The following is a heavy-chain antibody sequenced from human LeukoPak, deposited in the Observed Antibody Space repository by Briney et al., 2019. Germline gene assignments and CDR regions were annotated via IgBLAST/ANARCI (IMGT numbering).Heavy chain of an antibody. CDR3: ARVAVGSHWFDP. J-gene: IGHJ5*02. CDR2: INPSGGST. CDR1: GYTFTSYY. D-gene: IGHD3-10*01. V-gene: IGHV1-46*01. Sequence: GASVKVSCKASGYTFTSYYIHWVRQAPGQGLEWMGIINPSGGSTSYAQKFQGRVTMSRDMSTNTVYMELSSLRSEDTAVYYCARVAVGSHWFDPWGQGTLVTVSS.